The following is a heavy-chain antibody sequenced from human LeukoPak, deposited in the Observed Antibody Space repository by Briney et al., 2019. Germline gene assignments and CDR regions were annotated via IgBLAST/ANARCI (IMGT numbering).Heavy chain of an antibody. D-gene: IGHD3-22*01. CDR1: GYSFTSYW. J-gene: IGHJ3*01. CDR3: ARRDYFDSSGSATTFDL. V-gene: IGHV5-51*01. CDR2: IYPGDSDT. Sequence: GESLKVSCKGSGYSFTSYWIGWVRQMPGKGLEWMGIIYPGDSDTRYSPSFQGQVTTSADKSISTASLQWSSLQASDTAMYYCARRDYFDSSGSATTFDLWGQGTRVTVSS.